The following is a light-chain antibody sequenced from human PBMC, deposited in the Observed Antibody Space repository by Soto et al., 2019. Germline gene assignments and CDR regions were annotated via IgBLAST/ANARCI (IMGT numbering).Light chain of an antibody. J-gene: IGKJ5*01. CDR3: QQYGSSLPIT. Sequence: EIVLTQSPATLSSFPGDRVTLSCRASQYINTRLAWYQHRPGQAPRLLIYQTSIRAAGIPARFSASGSGTDFTLTISDVQPEDFALYYCQQYGSSLPITFGQGTRLEIK. CDR2: QTS. V-gene: IGKV3-11*01. CDR1: QYINTR.